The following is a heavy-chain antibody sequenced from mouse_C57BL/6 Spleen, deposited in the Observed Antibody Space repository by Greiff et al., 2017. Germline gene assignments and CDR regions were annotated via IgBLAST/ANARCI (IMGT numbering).Heavy chain of an antibody. J-gene: IGHJ1*03. V-gene: IGHV1-64*01. CDR3: AKSPITTVVDYWYFDG. D-gene: IGHD1-1*01. CDR1: GYTFTSYC. CDR2: INPNSGST. Sequence: VQLQQSGAELVKPGASVKLSCTASGYTFTSYCMHWVKQRPGQGLEWIGMINPNSGSTNYNEKFKSKATLTVDKSSSTAYMQLSSLTSEDSAVYYCAKSPITTVVDYWYFDGWGTGTTVTVSS.